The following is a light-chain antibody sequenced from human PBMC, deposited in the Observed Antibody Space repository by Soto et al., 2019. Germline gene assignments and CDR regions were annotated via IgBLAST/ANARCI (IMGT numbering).Light chain of an antibody. J-gene: IGLJ1*01. CDR3: AAWDDSLNGYV. V-gene: IGLV2-23*01. CDR2: EGT. CDR1: SSDVGSYSL. Sequence: QSALTQPASVSGSPGQSITISCIGTSSDVGSYSLVSWYQHHPGKAPKLMIYEGTKRPSGVSNRFSGSKSGNSASLTISGLQAEDEADYYCAAWDDSLNGYVFGTGTKLTVL.